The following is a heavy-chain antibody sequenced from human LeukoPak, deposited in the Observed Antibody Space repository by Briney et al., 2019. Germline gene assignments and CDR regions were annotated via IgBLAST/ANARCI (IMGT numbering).Heavy chain of an antibody. Sequence: SETLSLTCAVYGGSFSAYYWSWIRQPPGKGLEWIAEINHSGSTNYNPSLKSRVTISVDTSKNQFSLKLSSVTAADTAVYYCARESKLFFGETRWGQGTLVTVSS. CDR3: ARESKLFFGETR. V-gene: IGHV4-34*01. CDR1: GGSFSAYY. J-gene: IGHJ4*02. CDR2: INHSGST. D-gene: IGHD3-10*01.